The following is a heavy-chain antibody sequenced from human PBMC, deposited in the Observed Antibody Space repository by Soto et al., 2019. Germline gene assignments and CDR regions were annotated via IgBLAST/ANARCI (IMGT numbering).Heavy chain of an antibody. CDR1: GFTFSRYG. Sequence: EVQLVESGGGLVKPGGSLRLSCAASGFTFSRYGMNWLRQAPGKGLEWVASISSSTSYVYYADSVKGRFSTSRDNAKNILYLEMYGLRTEDTAVSYCARDPSEGRVGNWFESWGQGTLVTVSS. V-gene: IGHV3-21*02. CDR2: ISSSTSYV. CDR3: ARDPSEGRVGNWFES. D-gene: IGHD2-2*01. J-gene: IGHJ5*01.